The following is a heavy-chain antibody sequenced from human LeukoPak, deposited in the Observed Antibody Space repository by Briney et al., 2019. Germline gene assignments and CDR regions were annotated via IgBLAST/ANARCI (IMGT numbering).Heavy chain of an antibody. V-gene: IGHV4-34*01. Sequence: NPSETLSLTCAVYGGSFSGYYWSWIRQPPGKGLEWIGEINHSGSTNYNPSLKSRVTISVDTSKNQFSLKLSSVTAADTAVYYCARGPLYSSGFTLYNWFDPWGQGTLVTVSS. D-gene: IGHD6-19*01. CDR3: ARGPLYSSGFTLYNWFDP. CDR2: INHSGST. CDR1: GGSFSGYY. J-gene: IGHJ5*02.